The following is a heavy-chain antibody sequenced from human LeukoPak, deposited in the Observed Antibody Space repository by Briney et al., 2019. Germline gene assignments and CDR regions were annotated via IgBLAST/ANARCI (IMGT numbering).Heavy chain of an antibody. CDR3: SKDHISYAPTTSVFDP. J-gene: IGHJ5*02. Sequence: TGGSLRPSCAASGFTFSSYGKQGGGQAPGKGVGGVADISYGGSKKYNADSVKGRVTISRENDKKTLYLQMNSLRAEDTAVYYCSKDHISYAPTTSVFDPWGQGTLLTVSS. D-gene: IGHD2-8*01. CDR2: ISYGGSKK. V-gene: IGHV3-30*18. CDR1: GFTFSSYG.